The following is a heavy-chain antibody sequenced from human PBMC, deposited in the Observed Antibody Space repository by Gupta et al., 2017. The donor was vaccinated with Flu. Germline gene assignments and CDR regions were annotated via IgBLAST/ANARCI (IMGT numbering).Heavy chain of an antibody. V-gene: IGHV4-34*01. CDR3: ARGRYCRGGSCYYCYYGMDV. CDR1: GGSFSGYY. CDR2: INHIGST. J-gene: IGHJ6*02. D-gene: IGHD2-15*01. Sequence: QVQLQQWGAGLLKHSETLSLTCAVNGGSFSGYYCSWIRQTTGQGLEWIGEINHIGSTNYNPSLKSRVTRSVDASNNRFSLKLSSVTAADKAVYNCARGRYCRGGSCYYCYYGMDVWGQGTTVTFAS.